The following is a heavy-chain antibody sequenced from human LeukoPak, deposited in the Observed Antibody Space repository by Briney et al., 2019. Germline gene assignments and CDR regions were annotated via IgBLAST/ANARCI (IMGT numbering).Heavy chain of an antibody. CDR1: GYTFTSYA. V-gene: IGHV1-3*01. Sequence: SVKVSCKASGYTFTSYAMHWVRQAPGQRLEWMGWINAGNGNTKYSQKFQGRVTMTTDTSTSTAYMELRSLRSDDTAVYYCARNIVVVTAIYYYYYGMDVWGQGTTVTVSS. J-gene: IGHJ6*02. CDR3: ARNIVVVTAIYYYYYGMDV. CDR2: INAGNGNT. D-gene: IGHD2-21*02.